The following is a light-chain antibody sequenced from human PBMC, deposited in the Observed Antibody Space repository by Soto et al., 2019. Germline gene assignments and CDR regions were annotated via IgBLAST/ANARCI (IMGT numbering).Light chain of an antibody. CDR1: QDIGSW. V-gene: IGKV1-5*01. CDR2: HGS. CDR3: KRYNYLPPLH. Sequence: DIQMTQSPSIVSASVGDRVTFTCRASQDIGSWLAWYQQKPGKVPTLLIYHGSNLESGVPSRFSASGSGTQCTLTRSGLQPDDFATYYCKRYNYLPPLHFGPGTKVRVK. J-gene: IGKJ3*01.